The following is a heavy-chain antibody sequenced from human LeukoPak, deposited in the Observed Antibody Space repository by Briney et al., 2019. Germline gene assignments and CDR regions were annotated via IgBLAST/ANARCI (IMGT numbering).Heavy chain of an antibody. CDR3: AKDSGVRLVNLYYGMDV. CDR2: ISSSGSTI. D-gene: IGHD3-9*01. Sequence: GGSLRLSCAASGFTFSDYYMSWIRQAPGKGLEWVSYISSSGSTIYYADSVKGRFTISRDNAKNSLYLQMNSLRAEDTALYYCAKDSGVRLVNLYYGMDVWGQGTTVTVSS. V-gene: IGHV3-11*01. J-gene: IGHJ6*02. CDR1: GFTFSDYY.